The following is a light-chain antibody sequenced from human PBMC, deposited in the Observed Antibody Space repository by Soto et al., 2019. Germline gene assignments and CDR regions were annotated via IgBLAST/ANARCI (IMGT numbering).Light chain of an antibody. CDR1: QSISTY. J-gene: IGKJ5*01. V-gene: IGKV3-11*01. CDR2: DAS. CDR3: QQRHMWPIT. Sequence: MLTQSPSTLSLSPGERATLSCTASQSISTYLTWYKHNPGQAPRLLSYDASRRAPGIPARFSGSGSGTEFTLTISSLEPEDSAVYYCQQRHMWPITFGQGTRLEIK.